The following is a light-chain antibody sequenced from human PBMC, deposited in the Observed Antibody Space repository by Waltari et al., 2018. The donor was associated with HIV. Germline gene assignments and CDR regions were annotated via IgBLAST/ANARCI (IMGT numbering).Light chain of an antibody. CDR3: QQYYSSPPT. CDR1: QSVLFTSNNKSY. J-gene: IGKJ4*01. V-gene: IGKV4-1*01. CDR2: WAS. Sequence: DIVMTQSPDSLAVCLGERATISCKSSQSVLFTSNNKSYLTWYQQKPGQPPKLLFYWASIRESGVPDRFSGGGSGTDFTLTISSLQAEDVALYYCQQYYSSPPTFGGGTKVEIK.